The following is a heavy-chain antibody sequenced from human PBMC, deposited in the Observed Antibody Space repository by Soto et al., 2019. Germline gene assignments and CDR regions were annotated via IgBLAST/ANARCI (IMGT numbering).Heavy chain of an antibody. CDR1: GYTFTSYG. CDR2: ISAYNGNT. V-gene: IGHV1-18*01. CDR3: ARDLPVVPAAIDYYFCMHA. Sequence: ASVKVSCKASGYTFTSYGISWVRQAPGQGLEWMGWISAYNGNTNYAQKLQGRVTMTTDTSTSTAYMELRSLRSDDTAVYYCARDLPVVPAAIDYYFCMHAWRQATTVTV. J-gene: IGHJ6*02. D-gene: IGHD2-2*02.